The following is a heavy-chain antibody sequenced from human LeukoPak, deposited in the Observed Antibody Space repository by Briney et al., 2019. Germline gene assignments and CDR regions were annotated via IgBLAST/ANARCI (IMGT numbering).Heavy chain of an antibody. Sequence: ASVKVSCKASGGTFSSYAISWVRQAPGQGLEWMGGIIPIFGTANYAQKFQGRATITADESTSTAYMELSSLRSEDTAVYYCAIYYYGSGSYLTWFDPWGQGTLVTVSS. CDR3: AIYYYGSGSYLTWFDP. CDR1: GGTFSSYA. V-gene: IGHV1-69*13. J-gene: IGHJ5*02. D-gene: IGHD3-10*01. CDR2: IIPIFGTA.